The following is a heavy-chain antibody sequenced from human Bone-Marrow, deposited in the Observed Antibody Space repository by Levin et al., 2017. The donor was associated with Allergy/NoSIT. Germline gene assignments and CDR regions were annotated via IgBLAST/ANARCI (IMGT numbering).Heavy chain of an antibody. CDR2: TYYRSKWYN. D-gene: IGHD6-19*01. V-gene: IGHV6-1*01. CDR1: GDRVSSNSAA. J-gene: IGHJ4*02. CDR3: ARESEGAVAGRRGSYYFDY. Sequence: SQTLSLTCAISGDRVSSNSAAWNWIRQSPSRGLEWLGRTYYRSKWYNDYAVSVKSRITINPDTSKNQFSLQLNSVTPEDTAVYYCARESEGAVAGRRGSYYFDYWGQGTLVTVSS.